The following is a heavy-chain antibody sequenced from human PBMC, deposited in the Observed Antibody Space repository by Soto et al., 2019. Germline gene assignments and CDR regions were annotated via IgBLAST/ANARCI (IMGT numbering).Heavy chain of an antibody. CDR2: INPNSGGT. D-gene: IGHD2-15*01. Sequence: ASVKVSCKASGYTFTGYYMHWVRQAPGQGLEWMGWINPNSGGTNYAQKFQGWVTMTRDTSISTAYMELSRLRSDDTAVYYCARDREVVAPYYYYGMDVWGQGTTVTVSS. V-gene: IGHV1-2*04. CDR3: ARDREVVAPYYYYGMDV. J-gene: IGHJ6*02. CDR1: GYTFTGYY.